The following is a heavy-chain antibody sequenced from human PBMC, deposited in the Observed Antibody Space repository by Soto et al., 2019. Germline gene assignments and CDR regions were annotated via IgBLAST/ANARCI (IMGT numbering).Heavy chain of an antibody. Sequence: PSETLSLTCTVSGGSINNHYWSWIRQPPGKGLEWIGEINHSGSTNYNPSLKSRVTISVDTSKNQFSLKLSSVTAADTAVYYCARGWSGVVPAATTLVDYWGQGTLVTVSS. CDR1: GGSINNHY. V-gene: IGHV4-34*01. D-gene: IGHD2-2*01. J-gene: IGHJ4*02. CDR2: INHSGST. CDR3: ARGWSGVVPAATTLVDY.